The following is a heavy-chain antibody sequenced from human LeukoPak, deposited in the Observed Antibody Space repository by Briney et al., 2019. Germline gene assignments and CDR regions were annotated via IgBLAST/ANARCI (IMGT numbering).Heavy chain of an antibody. CDR3: ARRTLAAAGTYYYYYMDV. Sequence: SETLSLTCTVSGGSISSYYWSWIRQPPGKGLEWIGYIYYSGSTNYNPSLKSRVTISVDTSKNQFSLKLSSVTAADTAVYYCARRTLAAAGTYYYYYMDVWGKGTTVTVSS. V-gene: IGHV4-59*01. J-gene: IGHJ6*03. CDR1: GGSISSYY. D-gene: IGHD6-13*01. CDR2: IYYSGST.